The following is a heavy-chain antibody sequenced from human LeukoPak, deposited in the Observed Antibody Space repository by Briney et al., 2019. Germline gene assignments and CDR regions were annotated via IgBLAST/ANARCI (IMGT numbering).Heavy chain of an antibody. D-gene: IGHD3-22*01. V-gene: IGHV3-74*01. J-gene: IGHJ4*02. Sequence: GGSLRLCCAASGFTFNIYCMHWVRRVPGKGLVCVSRIKTDGSNTVYADNVKGRFTISRDNDKNTLYLQMNSLRVEDTAVYYCTRTYYYDSRDYFDYWGQGDLVTVSS. CDR3: TRTYYYDSRDYFDY. CDR1: GFTFNIYC. CDR2: IKTDGSNT.